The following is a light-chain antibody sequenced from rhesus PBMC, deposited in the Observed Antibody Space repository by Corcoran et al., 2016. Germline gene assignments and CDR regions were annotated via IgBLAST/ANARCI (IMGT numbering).Light chain of an antibody. Sequence: DIQMTQSPSSLSASVGDTVTITCRASQGVSSFLNWFQQQPGKAPKLLLYAASSLERGVPPRFSGSGSGTDFTLTISSLQPEDFAVYYCLQHNTYPWTFGQGTKVEI. CDR2: AAS. J-gene: IGKJ1*01. V-gene: IGKV1-28*03. CDR1: QGVSSF. CDR3: LQHNTYPWT.